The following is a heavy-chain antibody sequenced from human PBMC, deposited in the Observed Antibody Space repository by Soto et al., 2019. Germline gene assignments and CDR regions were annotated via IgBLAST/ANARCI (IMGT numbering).Heavy chain of an antibody. J-gene: IGHJ6*03. V-gene: IGHV1-8*02. D-gene: IGHD3-10*01. Sequence: ASVKVSCKASGYTFTSYDINWVRQATGQGLEWMGWMNPNSGNTGYAQKFQGRVTMTRNTSISTAYMELSSLRSEDTAVYYCARTYYYGSGSYYYYHYMDVWGKGTTVTVSS. CDR2: MNPNSGNT. CDR3: ARTYYYGSGSYYYYHYMDV. CDR1: GYTFTSYD.